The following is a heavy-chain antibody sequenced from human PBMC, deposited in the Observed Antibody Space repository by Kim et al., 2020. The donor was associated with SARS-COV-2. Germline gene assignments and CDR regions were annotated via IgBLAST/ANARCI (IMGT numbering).Heavy chain of an antibody. Sequence: GGSLRLSCAASGFTFSSYEMNWVRQAPGKGLEWVSYISSSGSTIYYADSVKGRFTISRDNAKNSLYLQMNSLRAEDTAVYYCARGGMRRYYYDSSGYYYDSWGEGTLVTVSS. CDR3: ARGGMRRYYYDSSGYYYDS. D-gene: IGHD3-22*01. CDR1: GFTFSSYE. J-gene: IGHJ5*01. CDR2: ISSSGSTI. V-gene: IGHV3-48*03.